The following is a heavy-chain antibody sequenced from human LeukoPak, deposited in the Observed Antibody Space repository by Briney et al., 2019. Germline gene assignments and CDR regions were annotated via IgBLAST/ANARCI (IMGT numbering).Heavy chain of an antibody. V-gene: IGHV3-11*04. CDR3: GRGHWGLDY. Sequence: GGSLRLSCAASGFAFSDSYMTWIRQAPGKGLEWVSYISNSGSSIYYADSVKGRFTTSRDNAKSSLYLQMNSLRAEDTAVYYCGRGHWGLDYWGQGALVTVSS. D-gene: IGHD7-27*01. J-gene: IGHJ4*02. CDR1: GFAFSDSY. CDR2: ISNSGSSI.